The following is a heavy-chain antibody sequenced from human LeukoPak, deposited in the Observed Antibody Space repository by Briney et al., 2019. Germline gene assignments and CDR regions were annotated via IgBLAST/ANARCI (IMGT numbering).Heavy chain of an antibody. Sequence: GGSLRLSCAASGFTFSSNSMNWVRQAPGKGLEWVSFISITSTYIYYADSVKGRFTISRDNAKNSLYLEMNSLSAEDTAVYYCARGFPSAHWGQGTLVTVSS. J-gene: IGHJ4*02. CDR1: GFTFSSNS. CDR2: ISITSTYI. CDR3: ARGFPSAH. D-gene: IGHD2/OR15-2a*01. V-gene: IGHV3-21*01.